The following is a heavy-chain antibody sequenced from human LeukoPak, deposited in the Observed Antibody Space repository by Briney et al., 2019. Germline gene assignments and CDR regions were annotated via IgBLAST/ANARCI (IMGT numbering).Heavy chain of an antibody. V-gene: IGHV3-21*01. Sequence: GGSLRLSCAAFGFTFSSYSMNWVRQAPGKGLEWVSSISSSSSYIYYADSVKGRFTISRDNAKNSLYLQMNSLRAEDTAVYYCARTARNYGSGSPLCDYWGQGTLVTVSS. CDR2: ISSSSSYI. CDR3: ARTARNYGSGSPLCDY. J-gene: IGHJ4*02. D-gene: IGHD3-10*01. CDR1: GFTFSSYS.